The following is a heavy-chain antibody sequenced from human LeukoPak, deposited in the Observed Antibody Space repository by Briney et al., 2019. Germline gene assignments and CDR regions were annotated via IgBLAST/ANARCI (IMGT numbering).Heavy chain of an antibody. CDR1: GYTFTYYY. CDR2: INPHSGGT. V-gene: IGHV1-2*02. CDR3: ARDLHQLVTGLDY. Sequence: ASVKVSCKASGYTFTYYYIHWVRQAPGQGPEWMGWINPHSGGTNYAQKSRGRVTMTTDTSLSTAYMELSSLTSDDAAVYYCARDLHQLVTGLDYWGQGTLLTVSS. D-gene: IGHD6-13*01. J-gene: IGHJ4*02.